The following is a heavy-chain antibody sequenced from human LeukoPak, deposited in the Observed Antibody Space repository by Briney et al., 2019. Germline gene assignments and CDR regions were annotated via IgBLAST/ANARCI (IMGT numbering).Heavy chain of an antibody. CDR3: AREGGGRSYHY. V-gene: IGHV3-74*01. Sequence: GGSLRLSCAASGFTFSNYWMHWVRQAPGKGLVWVSRISGDGSTTSYADSVKGRFTVSRDNAKNTVHLQMNSLRAEDTAVYYCAREGGGRSYHYWGQGTLVTVSS. J-gene: IGHJ4*02. D-gene: IGHD3-16*01. CDR1: GFTFSNYW. CDR2: ISGDGSTT.